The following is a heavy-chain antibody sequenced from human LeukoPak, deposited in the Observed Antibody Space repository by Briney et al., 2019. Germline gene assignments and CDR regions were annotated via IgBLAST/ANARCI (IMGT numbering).Heavy chain of an antibody. D-gene: IGHD6-19*01. CDR2: IIPIFGTA. J-gene: IGHJ6*03. V-gene: IGHV1-69*05. CDR3: AAEGLGLDYYMDV. CDR1: GGTFSSYA. Sequence: GASVKVSCKASGGTFSSYAISWVRQAPGQGLEWMGGIIPIFGTANYAQKFQERVTITRDMSTSTAYMELSSLRSEDTAVYYCAAEGLGLDYYMDVWGKGTTVTVSS.